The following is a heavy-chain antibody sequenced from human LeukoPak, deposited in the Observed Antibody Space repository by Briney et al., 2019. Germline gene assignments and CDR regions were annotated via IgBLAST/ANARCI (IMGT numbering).Heavy chain of an antibody. CDR1: GFTVSNNY. CDR3: AGSLAYCGGDCRLGDY. J-gene: IGHJ4*02. CDR2: IYSVGST. D-gene: IGHD2-21*02. V-gene: IGHV3-66*01. Sequence: GGSLRLSCAASGFTVSNNYMVWVRQAPAKGLEWVSVIYSVGSTYYADSVRGRFTISRDNSKNTLYLQMNSLRVEDTAVYYCAGSLAYCGGDCRLGDYWGQGTLVAVSS.